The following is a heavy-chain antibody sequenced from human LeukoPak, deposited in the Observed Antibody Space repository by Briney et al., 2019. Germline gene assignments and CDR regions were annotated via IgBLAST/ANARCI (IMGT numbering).Heavy chain of an antibody. CDR2: ISYDGSNK. CDR3: ARGEVPSTSWYTIDY. J-gene: IGHJ4*02. CDR1: GFTFSSYA. Sequence: GGSLRLSCAASGFTFSSYATHWVRQAPGKGLEWVAVISYDGSNKYYADSVKGRFTISRDNSKNTVYLQMNSLRPEDTAVYYCARGEVPSTSWYTIDYWGQGTLVTVSS. V-gene: IGHV3-30-3*01. D-gene: IGHD6-13*01.